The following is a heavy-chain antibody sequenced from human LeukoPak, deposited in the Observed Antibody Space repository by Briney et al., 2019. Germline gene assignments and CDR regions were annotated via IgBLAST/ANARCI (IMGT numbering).Heavy chain of an antibody. Sequence: GASVKVSCKASGYTFTSYAMNWVRQATGQGLEWMGWMNPNSGNTGYAQKFQGRVTITRNTSISTAYMELSSLRSEDTAVYYCARSSKAARRRGGMGYNWFDPWGQGTLVTVSS. CDR3: ARSSKAARRRGGMGYNWFDP. J-gene: IGHJ5*02. D-gene: IGHD6-6*01. V-gene: IGHV1-8*03. CDR1: GYTFTSYA. CDR2: MNPNSGNT.